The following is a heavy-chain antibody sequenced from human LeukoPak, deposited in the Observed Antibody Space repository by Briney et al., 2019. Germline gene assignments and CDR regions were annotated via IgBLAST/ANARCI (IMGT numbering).Heavy chain of an antibody. D-gene: IGHD4-23*01. CDR2: ISSSSSTI. CDR3: ARDGADYGGNSDRPMGAFDI. J-gene: IGHJ3*02. CDR1: GFTFSSYS. Sequence: GGSLRLSCAASGFTFSSYSMNWVRQAPGKGLEWVSYISSSSSTIYYADPVKGRFTISRDNAKNSLYLQMNSLRAEDTAVYYCARDGADYGGNSDRPMGAFDIWGQGTMVTVSS. V-gene: IGHV3-48*01.